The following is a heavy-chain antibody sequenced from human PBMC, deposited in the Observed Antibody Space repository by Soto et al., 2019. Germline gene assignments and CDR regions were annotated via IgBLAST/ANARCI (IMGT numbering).Heavy chain of an antibody. J-gene: IGHJ5*02. D-gene: IGHD6-13*01. CDR2: IYYSGST. CDR3: ARHPPQIAAAPLGGLTP. CDR1: GGSISSSSYY. V-gene: IGHV4-39*01. Sequence: SETLSLTCTVSGGSISSSSYYWGWIRQPPGKGLEWIGSIYYSGSTYYNPSLKSRVTISVDTSKNQFSLKLSSVTAADTAVYYCARHPPQIAAAPLGGLTPWGQGTLVTVS.